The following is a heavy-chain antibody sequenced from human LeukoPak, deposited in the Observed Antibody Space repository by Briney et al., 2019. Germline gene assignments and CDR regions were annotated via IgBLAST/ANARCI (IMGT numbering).Heavy chain of an antibody. Sequence: GGSLRLSCAASGFTFSSYGMSWVRQAPGKGLEWVSAISGSGGSTYYADSVKGRFTISRDNSKNTLYLQMNSLRAEDTAVYYCAKLMEVAGTTPPPFDYWGQETLVTVSS. J-gene: IGHJ4*02. CDR1: GFTFSSYG. CDR3: AKLMEVAGTTPPPFDY. D-gene: IGHD6-19*01. CDR2: ISGSGGST. V-gene: IGHV3-23*01.